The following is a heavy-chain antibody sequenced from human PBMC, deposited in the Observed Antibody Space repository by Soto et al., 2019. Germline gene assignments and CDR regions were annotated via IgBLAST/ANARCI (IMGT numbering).Heavy chain of an antibody. V-gene: IGHV3-33*01. Sequence: QVQLVESGGGVVQPGRSLRLSCAASGXTFXXYGMHWVRQXPGKGLXWVAVIWYDGSNKYYSDSVKGRFTISRDKSKSTLYLQMNSLRAEDTAVYYCARXAVXXXXXXXXXXXXXMXVWGQGTTVTVSS. J-gene: IGHJ6*02. CDR3: ARXAVXXXXXXXXXXXXXMXV. CDR2: IWYDGSNK. CDR1: GXTFXXYG.